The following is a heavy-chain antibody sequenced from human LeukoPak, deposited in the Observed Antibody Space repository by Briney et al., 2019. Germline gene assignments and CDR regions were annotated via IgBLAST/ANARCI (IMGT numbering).Heavy chain of an antibody. CDR1: GYTFTSNY. CDR2: INPSGGST. V-gene: IGHV1-46*01. D-gene: IGHD2-15*01. J-gene: IGHJ5*02. Sequence: GASVKVSCKAFGYTFTSNYMHWVRQAPGQGLEWMGIINPSGGSTSYAQKFQGRVTMTRDMSTSTVYMELSSLRSEDTAVYYCARDLKAGMMGRRSLVDIVVVGFDPWGQGTLVTVSS. CDR3: ARDLKAGMMGRRSLVDIVVVGFDP.